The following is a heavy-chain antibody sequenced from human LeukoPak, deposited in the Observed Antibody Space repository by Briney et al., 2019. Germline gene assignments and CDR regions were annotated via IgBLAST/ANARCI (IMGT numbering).Heavy chain of an antibody. Sequence: GGSLRLSCAASGFTVSSNYMSWVRQAPGKGLEWVSVIYSGGSTYYADSVKGRFTISRDNSKNTLYLQMNSLRAEDTAVYYCAKDLEADTVVICAFDIWGQGTMVTVSS. D-gene: IGHD4-23*01. CDR3: AKDLEADTVVICAFDI. CDR1: GFTVSSNY. CDR2: IYSGGST. V-gene: IGHV3-53*01. J-gene: IGHJ3*02.